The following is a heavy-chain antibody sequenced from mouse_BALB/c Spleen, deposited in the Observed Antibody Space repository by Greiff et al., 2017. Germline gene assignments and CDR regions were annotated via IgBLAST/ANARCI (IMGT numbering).Heavy chain of an antibody. J-gene: IGHJ4*01. CDR2: IWSGGST. CDR3: ARTLYDYYAMDY. CDR1: GFSLTSYG. V-gene: IGHV2-2*02. D-gene: IGHD1-1*01. Sequence: VKLVESGPGLVQPSQSLSITCTVSGFSLTSYGVHWVRQSPGKGLEWLGVIWSGGSTDYNAAFISRLSISKDNSKSQVFFKMNSLQANDTAIYYCARTLYDYYAMDYWGQGTSVTVSS.